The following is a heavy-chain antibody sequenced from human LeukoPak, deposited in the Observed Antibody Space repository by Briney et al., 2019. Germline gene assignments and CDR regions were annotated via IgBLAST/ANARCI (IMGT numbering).Heavy chain of an antibody. Sequence: GGSLRLSCTASGFTFSSYAMSWVRQAPGKGLEWVSAIRGSGGTTYYADSVKGRFTISRDNSKNTLYLQMNSLRAEDTAVYYCAKGNQLVAANWGQGTLVTVSS. D-gene: IGHD2-15*01. V-gene: IGHV3-23*01. CDR3: AKGNQLVAAN. J-gene: IGHJ4*02. CDR2: IRGSGGTT. CDR1: GFTFSSYA.